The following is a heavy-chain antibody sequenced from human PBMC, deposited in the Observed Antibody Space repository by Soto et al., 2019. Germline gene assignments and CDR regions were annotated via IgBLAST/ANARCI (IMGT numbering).Heavy chain of an antibody. CDR1: GGSFSGYY. CDR3: ARGGADCTNGVCYLYYYYGMDV. Sequence: SETLSLTCAVYGGSFSGYYWSWIRQPPGKGLEWIGEINHSGSTNYNPSLKSRVTISVDTSKNQFSLKLSSVTAADTAVYYCARGGADCTNGVCYLYYYYGMDVWGQGTTVTVSS. J-gene: IGHJ6*02. D-gene: IGHD2-8*01. V-gene: IGHV4-34*01. CDR2: INHSGST.